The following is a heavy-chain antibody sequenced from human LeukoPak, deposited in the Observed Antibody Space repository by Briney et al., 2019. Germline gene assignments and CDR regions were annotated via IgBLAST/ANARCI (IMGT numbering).Heavy chain of an antibody. CDR1: EFTFSNAW. V-gene: IGHV3-15*01. CDR2: IKSKTAGGTT. Sequence: PGGSLRLSCAASEFTFSNAWMNWGRQGPGKGLEWVGRIKSKTAGGTTDYAAPVEGRFTISRDDSKNTVYLQMNSLKTDDTAVYYCTSQYFDYCGQGTLVAVSS. J-gene: IGHJ4*02. CDR3: TSQYFDY.